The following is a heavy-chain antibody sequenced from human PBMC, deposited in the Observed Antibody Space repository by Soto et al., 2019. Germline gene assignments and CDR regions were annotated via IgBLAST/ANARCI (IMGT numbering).Heavy chain of an antibody. Sequence: QLVESGGGLVKPGGSLRVSCAASRFAFSSYSMQWVRQAPVKGLEWVASINSVASYVYYADSVEGRFTISRDNAKNSVYLQMNSLRAEDTAVYYCTRDRSSFMRGRIRGPYGGLDVWGQGTTVLVS. CDR2: INSVASYV. CDR1: RFAFSSYS. D-gene: IGHD3-10*01. J-gene: IGHJ6*02. CDR3: TRDRSSFMRGRIRGPYGGLDV. V-gene: IGHV3-21*01.